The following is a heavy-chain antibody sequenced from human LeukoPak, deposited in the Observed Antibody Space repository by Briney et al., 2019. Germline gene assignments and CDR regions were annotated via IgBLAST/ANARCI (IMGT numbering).Heavy chain of an antibody. Sequence: SETLSLTCTVSGGSISSYYWSWIRQPAGKGLEWIGRIYTSGSTNYNPSLKSRVTMSVDTSKNQFSLKLSSVTAADTAVYYCARENSRGSSFYYYHYGMDVWGQGTTVTVSS. CDR3: ARENSRGSSFYYYHYGMDV. CDR2: IYTSGST. J-gene: IGHJ6*02. CDR1: GGSISSYY. V-gene: IGHV4-4*07. D-gene: IGHD6-19*01.